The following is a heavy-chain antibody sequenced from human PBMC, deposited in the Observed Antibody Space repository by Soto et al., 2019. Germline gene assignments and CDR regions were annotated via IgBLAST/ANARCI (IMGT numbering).Heavy chain of an antibody. D-gene: IGHD3-22*01. CDR1: VGSISPYY. CDR3: ARASYYSDSFGYFLDS. V-gene: IGHV4-59*01. CDR2: IYYSGST. Sequence: SETLSLTCTFYVGSISPYYWSWIRQTPGKGLEWIAYIYYSGSTNYNPSLKSRVTISVDTSKNQCSLKLSSVTAADTAVYYCARASYYSDSFGYFLDSWGQGTLVTVSS. J-gene: IGHJ4*02.